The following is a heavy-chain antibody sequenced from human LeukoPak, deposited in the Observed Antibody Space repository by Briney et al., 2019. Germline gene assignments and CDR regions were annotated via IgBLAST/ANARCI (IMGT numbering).Heavy chain of an antibody. CDR2: INAGNGNT. J-gene: IGHJ3*02. D-gene: IGHD2-2*01. V-gene: IGHV1-3*01. CDR1: GYTFTSYA. CDR3: ASTGRDIVVVPAAVDRGWIGHAFDI. Sequence: ASVKVSCKASGYTFTSYAMHWVRQAPGQRLEWMGWINAGNGNTKYSQKFQGRVTITADESTSTAYMELSSLRSEDTAVYYCASTGRDIVVVPAAVDRGWIGHAFDIWGQGTMVTVSS.